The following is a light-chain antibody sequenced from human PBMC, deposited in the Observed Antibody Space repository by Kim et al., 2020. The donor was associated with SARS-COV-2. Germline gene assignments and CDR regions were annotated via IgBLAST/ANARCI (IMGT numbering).Light chain of an antibody. J-gene: IGKJ4*01. CDR3: QQRSDWPLT. Sequence: LSPGERATLSCRASRSVSSYLAWYQQKPGQAPRLLIYDASHRATGIPARFSGSGSGTDFTLTISSLEPEDFAVYYCQQRSDWPLTFGGGTKVDIK. CDR1: RSVSSY. CDR2: DAS. V-gene: IGKV3-11*01.